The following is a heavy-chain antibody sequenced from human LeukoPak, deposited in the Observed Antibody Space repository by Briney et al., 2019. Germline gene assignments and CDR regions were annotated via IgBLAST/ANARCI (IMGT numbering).Heavy chain of an antibody. D-gene: IGHD1-1*01. CDR1: GGSISSYY. V-gene: IGHV4-59*12. Sequence: PSETLSLTCTVSGGSISSYYWSWIRQPPGKGLEWIGYIYYSGSTNYNPSLKSRVTMSVDTSKNHFSLKLSSVTAADTAIYYCARDEGGSTRPPPAYNWFDPWGQGTLVTVSS. J-gene: IGHJ5*02. CDR2: IYYSGST. CDR3: ARDEGGSTRPPPAYNWFDP.